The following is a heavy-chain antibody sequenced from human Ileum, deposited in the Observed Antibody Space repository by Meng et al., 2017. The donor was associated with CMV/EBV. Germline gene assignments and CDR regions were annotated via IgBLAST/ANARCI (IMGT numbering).Heavy chain of an antibody. CDR2: LLTTKTI. J-gene: IGHJ4*02. CDR1: SGSTGNYH. Sequence: LLESAGGLVKTPEALFMTSSNASGSTGNYHWTWIVKYAPKGLQWLRRLLTTKTINNNPYNKRRVTMMISTSKNHFALKLTTMTASDKAVYYCGTAGARGVPVDIWGQGTLVTVSS. D-gene: IGHD3-10*01. CDR3: GTAGARGVPVDI. V-gene: IGHV4-4*07.